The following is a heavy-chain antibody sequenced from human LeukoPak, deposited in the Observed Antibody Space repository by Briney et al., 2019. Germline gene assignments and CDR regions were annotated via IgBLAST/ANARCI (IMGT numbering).Heavy chain of an antibody. J-gene: IGHJ4*02. D-gene: IGHD6-19*01. CDR3: TKGDGGSYPIDY. CDR2: INLDGSEK. V-gene: IGHV3-7*03. CDR1: GFTFRTYW. Sequence: GGSLRLSCAASGFTFRTYWMTWVRQAPGKGLEWVANINLDGSEKYYVDSVKGRFTISRDNAKNSLYLQMNSLRADDTALYYCTKGDGGSYPIDYWGQGTLVIVSS.